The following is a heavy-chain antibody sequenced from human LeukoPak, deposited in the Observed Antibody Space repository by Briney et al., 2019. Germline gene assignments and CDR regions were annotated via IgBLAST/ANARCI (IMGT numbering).Heavy chain of an antibody. Sequence: SETLSLTCTVSGGSVSSGSYYWSWIRQPPGKGLEWMGYIYNSGSTNYNPSLKMRIPISVDTSKNQFSLKLSSVTAADTAVYYCARDSRPRGYSYYYMDVWGKGTTVTVSS. CDR3: ARDSRPRGYSYYYMDV. V-gene: IGHV4-61*01. CDR2: IYNSGST. D-gene: IGHD3-10*01. J-gene: IGHJ6*03. CDR1: GGSVSSGSYY.